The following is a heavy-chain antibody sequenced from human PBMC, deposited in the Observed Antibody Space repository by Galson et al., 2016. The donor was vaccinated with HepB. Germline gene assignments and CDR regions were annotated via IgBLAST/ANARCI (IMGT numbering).Heavy chain of an antibody. CDR1: GGSIRGRY. CDR2: IYDSGTT. Sequence: ETLSLTCAVSGGSIRGRYYSWIRQPPGKALEWIGYIYDSGTTNYNPSLKSRVTISGDTSKNQLSLSLTSVTSADTAFYYCARGYRSGWYNRLDPWGQGTLVIVSS. J-gene: IGHJ5*02. V-gene: IGHV4-59*11. D-gene: IGHD6-19*01. CDR3: ARGYRSGWYNRLDP.